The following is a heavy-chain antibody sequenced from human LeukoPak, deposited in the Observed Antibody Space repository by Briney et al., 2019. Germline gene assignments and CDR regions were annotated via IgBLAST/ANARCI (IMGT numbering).Heavy chain of an antibody. CDR2: IKEDGGQK. CDR3: TRVSTHYDLDFFDF. D-gene: IGHD5-12*01. J-gene: IGHJ4*02. Sequence: GGSLRLSCAASGSNISNYWMTWVRQAPGKGLQWVANIKEDGGQKYYVDSVKGRFTISRDNPKNSLYLHLSRLRAEDTAVYFCTRVSTHYDLDFFDFWGQGTLLTVSS. V-gene: IGHV3-7*04. CDR1: GSNISNYW.